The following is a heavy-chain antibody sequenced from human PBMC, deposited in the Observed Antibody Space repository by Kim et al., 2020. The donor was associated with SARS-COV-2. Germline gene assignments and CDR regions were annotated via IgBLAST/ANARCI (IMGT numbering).Heavy chain of an antibody. CDR3: ARDQRGSEPFDY. Sequence: YNPSLKSPVTMSVDTATNQFSLKLSSVTAADTAVYYCARDQRGSEPFDYWGQGTLVTVSS. J-gene: IGHJ4*02. D-gene: IGHD3-16*01. V-gene: IGHV4-4*07.